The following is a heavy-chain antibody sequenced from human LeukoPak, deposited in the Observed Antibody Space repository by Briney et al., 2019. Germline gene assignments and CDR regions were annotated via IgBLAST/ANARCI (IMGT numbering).Heavy chain of an antibody. CDR3: ARDVPSGFGEFDP. D-gene: IGHD3-10*01. CDR2: INHSGST. CDR1: GGSFSGYY. V-gene: IGHV4-34*01. J-gene: IGHJ5*02. Sequence: PSETLSLTCAVYGGSFSGYYWSWIRQPPGKGLEWIGEINHSGSTNYNPSLKSRVTISVDTSKNQFSLKLSSVTAADTAVYYCARDVPSGFGEFDPWGQGTLVTVSS.